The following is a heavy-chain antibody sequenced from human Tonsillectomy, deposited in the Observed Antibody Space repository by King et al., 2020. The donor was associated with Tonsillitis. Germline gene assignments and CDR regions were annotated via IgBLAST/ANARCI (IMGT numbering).Heavy chain of an antibody. CDR1: GYTFTNYD. CDR3: ARSYIQFWLPGDDAFDI. D-gene: IGHD5-18*01. CDR2: MNPNSGNT. Sequence: VQLVESGPEVRKPGASVKVSCKASGYTFTNYDINWVRQAPGQGLEWVGWMNPNSGNTGSAQKFQDRVTMTRDTSITTAYMELSSLRSEDTAMYFCARSYIQFWLPGDDAFDIWGQGTVVTVSS. J-gene: IGHJ3*02. V-gene: IGHV1-8*01.